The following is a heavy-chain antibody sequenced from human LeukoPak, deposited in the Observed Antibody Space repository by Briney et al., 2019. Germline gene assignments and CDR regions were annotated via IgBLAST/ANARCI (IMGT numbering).Heavy chain of an antibody. V-gene: IGHV3-30*04. CDR2: ISYDGSNK. CDR3: AREYYYDSSGGIFGY. Sequence: GGSLRLSCAASGFTFSSYAMHWVRQAPGKGLEWVAVISYDGSNKYYADSVKGRFTISRDNSKNTLYLQMNSLRAEDTAVYYCAREYYYDSSGGIFGYWGQGTLVTVSS. D-gene: IGHD3-22*01. CDR1: GFTFSSYA. J-gene: IGHJ4*02.